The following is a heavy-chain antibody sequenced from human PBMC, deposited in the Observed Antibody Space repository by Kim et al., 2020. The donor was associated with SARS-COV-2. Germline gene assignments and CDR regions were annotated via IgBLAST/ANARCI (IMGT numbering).Heavy chain of an antibody. V-gene: IGHV4-59*01. CDR1: GGSISSYY. J-gene: IGHJ2*01. D-gene: IGHD6-19*01. CDR2: IYYSGST. Sequence: SETLSLTCTVSGGSISSYYWSWIRQPPGKGLEWIGYIYYSGSTNYNPSLKSRVTISVDTSKNQFSLKLSSVTAADTAVYYCARLGYRQQWPTGPNWYFDLWGRGTLVTVSS. CDR3: ARLGYRQQWPTGPNWYFDL.